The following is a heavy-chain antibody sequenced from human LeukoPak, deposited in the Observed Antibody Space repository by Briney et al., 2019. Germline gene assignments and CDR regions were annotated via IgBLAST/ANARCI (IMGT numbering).Heavy chain of an antibody. CDR3: ARDRLDPYGGYPLLDY. CDR1: GYTFTSYG. CDR2: ISAYNGNT. J-gene: IGHJ4*02. V-gene: IGHV1-18*01. Sequence: ASVKVSCKASGYTFTSYGISWVRQAPGQGLEWMGWISAYNGNTNYAQKLQGRVTMTTDTSTSTAYMELRSLRSDDTAVYYCARDRLDPYGGYPLLDYWGQGTLVTVSS. D-gene: IGHD4-17*01.